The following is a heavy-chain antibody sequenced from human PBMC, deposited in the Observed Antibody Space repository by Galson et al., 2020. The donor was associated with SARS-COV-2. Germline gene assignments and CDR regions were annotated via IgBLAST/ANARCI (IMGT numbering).Heavy chain of an antibody. Sequence: QAGGSLRLSCAASGFTFSSYAMSWVRQAPGKGLEWVSAISGSGGSTYYADSVKGRFTISRDNSKNTLYLQMNSLRAEDTAVYYCAKTLTGDYYFYGMDVWGQGTTVTVSS. CDR1: GFTFSSYA. V-gene: IGHV3-23*01. J-gene: IGHJ6*02. CDR3: AKTLTGDYYFYGMDV. CDR2: ISGSGGST. D-gene: IGHD7-27*01.